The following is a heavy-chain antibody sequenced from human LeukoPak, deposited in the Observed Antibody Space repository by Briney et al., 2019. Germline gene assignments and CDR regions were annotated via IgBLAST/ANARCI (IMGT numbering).Heavy chain of an antibody. CDR3: ARGLGDITMVRGDADY. D-gene: IGHD3-10*01. J-gene: IGHJ4*02. Sequence: GGSLRLSCAASGFTFSSYEMNWVRQAPGKGLEWVSYISSSGSTIYYADSVKGRFTISRDNAKNSLYLQMNSLRAEDTAVYYCARGLGDITMVRGDADYWGQGTLVTVSS. V-gene: IGHV3-48*03. CDR1: GFTFSSYE. CDR2: ISSSGSTI.